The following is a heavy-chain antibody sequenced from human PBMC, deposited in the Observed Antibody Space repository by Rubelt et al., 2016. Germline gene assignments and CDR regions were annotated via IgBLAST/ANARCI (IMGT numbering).Heavy chain of an antibody. Sequence: QVQLVQSGAEVKKPGSSVKVSCKASGGTFSSYAISWVRQAPGQGLEWMGGIIPIFGTATYAQKFQGGVTMIADESTSTSYMELSSLKSEDTAVYYCARRQQLGPFDYWGQGTLVTVSS. D-gene: IGHD6-13*01. CDR1: GGTFSSYA. J-gene: IGHJ4*02. CDR3: ARRQQLGPFDY. V-gene: IGHV1-69*01. CDR2: IIPIFGTA.